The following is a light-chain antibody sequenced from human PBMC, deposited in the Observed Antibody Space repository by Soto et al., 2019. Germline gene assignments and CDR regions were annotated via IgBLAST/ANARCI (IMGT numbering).Light chain of an antibody. J-gene: IGLJ2*01. CDR3: SSYTSTSTVV. CDR2: DVS. V-gene: IGLV2-14*01. Sequence: QSALTQPASVSGSPGQSIIISCTGTSSGVGGYNYVSWYQQYPGKAPKLMIYDVSNRPSGVSNRFSGSKSGNTASLTVSGLQAEDEADYYCSSYTSTSTVVFGGGTKLTVL. CDR1: SSGVGGYNY.